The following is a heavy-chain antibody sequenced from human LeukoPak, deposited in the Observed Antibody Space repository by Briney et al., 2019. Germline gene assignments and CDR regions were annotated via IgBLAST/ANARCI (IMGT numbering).Heavy chain of an antibody. V-gene: IGHV3-21*01. CDR2: ISSSSSYI. CDR1: GFTFSSYS. Sequence: NPGGSLRLSCAASGFTFSSYSMNWVRQAPGEGLEWVSSISSSSSYIYYADSVKGRFTISRDNAKNSLYLQMNSLGAEDTAVYYCARVTLGGLNYYYMDVWGKGTTVTVSS. J-gene: IGHJ6*03. D-gene: IGHD6-25*01. CDR3: ARVTLGGLNYYYMDV.